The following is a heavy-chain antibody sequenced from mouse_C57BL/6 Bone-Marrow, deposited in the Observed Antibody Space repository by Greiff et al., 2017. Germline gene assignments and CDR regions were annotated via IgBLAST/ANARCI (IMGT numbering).Heavy chain of an antibody. J-gene: IGHJ2*01. V-gene: IGHV1-69*01. Sequence: VQLQQPGAELVMPGASVKLSCKASGYTFTSYWMHWVKQRPGQGLEWIGEIDPSDSYTNYNQKFKGKSTLTVDKSSSTAYMQLSSLTSEDSAVYYCAREPYYYGSSYDYWGQGTTLTVSS. CDR1: GYTFTSYW. CDR2: IDPSDSYT. D-gene: IGHD1-1*01. CDR3: AREPYYYGSSYDY.